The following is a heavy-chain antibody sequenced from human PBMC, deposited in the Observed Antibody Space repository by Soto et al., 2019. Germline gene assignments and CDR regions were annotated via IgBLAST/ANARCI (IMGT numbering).Heavy chain of an antibody. J-gene: IGHJ4*02. CDR3: AKGLSVIQPWLLDAY. D-gene: IGHD5-18*01. CDR1: GFTFRSYG. Sequence: QVQLVESGGGVVQPGRSLRLSCTVSGFTFRSYGMHWVRQAPGKGLEWVAGISYDGSNEDYADSVKGRFTISRENSKKPSSLQMNSLRGDDTALYYCAKGLSVIQPWLLDAYWGQGTLVTVSS. CDR2: ISYDGSNE. V-gene: IGHV3-30*18.